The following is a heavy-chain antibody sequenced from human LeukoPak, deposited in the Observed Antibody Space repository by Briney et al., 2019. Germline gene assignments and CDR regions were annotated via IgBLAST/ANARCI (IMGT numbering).Heavy chain of an antibody. CDR1: GFTLCDYY. V-gene: IGHV3-11*01. Sequence: GGSLRLSCADSGFTLCDYYMCWIRPAPREGVEWVSYLSSSGSTIYYAHSVKGRVSLSRDTAKNSLYLQMNSLRAEDTAVYYCARMYYDILTGYYFDYWGQGTLVTVSS. CDR2: LSSSGSTI. J-gene: IGHJ4*02. CDR3: ARMYYDILTGYYFDY. D-gene: IGHD3-9*01.